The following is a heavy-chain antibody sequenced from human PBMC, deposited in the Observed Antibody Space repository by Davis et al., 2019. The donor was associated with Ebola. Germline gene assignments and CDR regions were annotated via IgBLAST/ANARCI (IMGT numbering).Heavy chain of an antibody. V-gene: IGHV3-30*18. Sequence: PGGSLRLSCAASGFTFSSYGMHWVRQAPGKGLEWVAVISYDGSNKYYADSVKGRFTISRDNSKNTLYLQMNSLRAEDTAVYYCAKVFLGYDSSGYDSFDIWGQGTMVTVSS. J-gene: IGHJ3*02. CDR2: ISYDGSNK. CDR1: GFTFSSYG. CDR3: AKVFLGYDSSGYDSFDI. D-gene: IGHD3-22*01.